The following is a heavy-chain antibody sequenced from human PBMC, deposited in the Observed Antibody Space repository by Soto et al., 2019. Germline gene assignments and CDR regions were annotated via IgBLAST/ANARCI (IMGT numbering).Heavy chain of an antibody. Sequence: QLQLQESGSGLVKPSQTLSLTCAVSGGSISSGGYSWSWIRQPPGKGLEWIGYMYHSGSTYYNPSLKSRVTIPIDRSNDQFSLKLSSVTAEVTSVYYCASVPDYWGQGILVTVSS. D-gene: IGHD2-2*01. J-gene: IGHJ4*02. CDR3: ASVPDY. CDR1: GGSISSGGYS. CDR2: MYHSGST. V-gene: IGHV4-30-2*01.